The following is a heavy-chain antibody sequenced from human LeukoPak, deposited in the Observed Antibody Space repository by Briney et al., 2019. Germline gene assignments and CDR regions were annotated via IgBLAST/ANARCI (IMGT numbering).Heavy chain of an antibody. Sequence: RGSLRLSCAASGFSLSDHVMHWVRQAPGRGLVWVSRIIRHGTDTDYADAVKGRFTISRDIATNTLYLELSSLRAEDTAIYYCARAAGYGAGSYGFEIWGQGTAVTVSS. D-gene: IGHD3-10*01. CDR2: IIRHGTDT. J-gene: IGHJ3*02. V-gene: IGHV3-74*01. CDR3: ARAAGYGAGSYGFEI. CDR1: GFSLSDHV.